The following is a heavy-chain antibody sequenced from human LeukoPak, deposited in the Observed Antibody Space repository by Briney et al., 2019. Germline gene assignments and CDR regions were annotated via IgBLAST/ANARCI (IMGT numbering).Heavy chain of an antibody. CDR1: GFTFSSYG. CDR2: ISGSGAST. CDR3: AKDRSRYDSSAYDFDY. Sequence: GGSLRLSCAASGFTFSSYGMSWVRQAPGKGLEWVSGISGSGASTYYADSVKGRFTISRDDSKNTLHLQMNSLRAEDTAVYYCAKDRSRYDSSAYDFDYWGQGTLVTVSS. J-gene: IGHJ4*02. V-gene: IGHV3-23*01. D-gene: IGHD3-22*01.